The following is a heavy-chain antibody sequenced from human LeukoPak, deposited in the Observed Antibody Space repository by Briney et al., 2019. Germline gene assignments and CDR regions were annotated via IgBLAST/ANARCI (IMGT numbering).Heavy chain of an antibody. Sequence: GRSLRLSCAASGFTFDDYAMHWVRQAPGKGLEWVAVISYDGSNKYYADSVKGRFTISRDNSKNTLYLQMNSLRAEDTAVYYCARGTAVAGYDYWGQGTLVTVSS. CDR2: ISYDGSNK. D-gene: IGHD6-19*01. V-gene: IGHV3-30-3*01. J-gene: IGHJ4*02. CDR1: GFTFDDYA. CDR3: ARGTAVAGYDY.